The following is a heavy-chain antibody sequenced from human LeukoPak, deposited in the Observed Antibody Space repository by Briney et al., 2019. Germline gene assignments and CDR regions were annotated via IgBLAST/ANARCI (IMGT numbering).Heavy chain of an antibody. CDR2: ISSSGSTI. Sequence: PGGSLRLSCAASGFTFSSYEMNWVRQAPGEGLEWVSYISSSGSTIYYADSVKGRFTISRDNAKNSLYLQMNSLRAEDTSVYYCARDTNGDGWFDPWGQGTLVTVSS. V-gene: IGHV3-48*03. J-gene: IGHJ5*02. D-gene: IGHD4-17*01. CDR3: ARDTNGDGWFDP. CDR1: GFTFSSYE.